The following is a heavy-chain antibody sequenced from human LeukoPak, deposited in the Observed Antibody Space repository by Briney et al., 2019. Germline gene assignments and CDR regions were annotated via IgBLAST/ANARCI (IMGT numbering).Heavy chain of an antibody. J-gene: IGHJ4*02. Sequence: SETPSLTCTVSGGSISSSSYYWGWIRQPPGKGLEWIGSIYYSGSTYYNPSLKSRVTISVDTSKNQFSLKLSSVTAADTAVYYCARGRDYAADWGQGTLVTVSS. CDR3: ARGRDYAAD. CDR1: GGSISSSSYY. V-gene: IGHV4-39*01. D-gene: IGHD4-17*01. CDR2: IYYSGST.